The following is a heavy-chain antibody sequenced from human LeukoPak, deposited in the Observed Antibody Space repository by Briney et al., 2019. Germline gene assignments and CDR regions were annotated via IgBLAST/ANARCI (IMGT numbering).Heavy chain of an antibody. V-gene: IGHV4-34*01. D-gene: IGHD3-22*01. J-gene: IGHJ4*02. CDR3: ARGTGALWYYDSSGYSLDY. CDR2: INHSGST. CDR1: GFTVSSYA. Sequence: PGGSLRLSCIASGFTVSSYAMSWIRQPPGKGLEWIGEINHSGSTNYNPSLKSRVTISVDTSKNQFSLKLSSVTAADTAVYYCARGTGALWYYDSSGYSLDYWGQGTLVTVSS.